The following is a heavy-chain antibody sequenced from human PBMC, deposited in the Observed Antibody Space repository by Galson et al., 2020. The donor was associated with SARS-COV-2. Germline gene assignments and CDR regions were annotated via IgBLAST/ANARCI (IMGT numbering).Heavy chain of an antibody. J-gene: IGHJ4*02. CDR1: GFTFKSHG. D-gene: IGHD3-16*01. Sequence: GGSLRLSCAASGFTFKSHGFHWVRQAPGKGLEWVSFISDNGRRKYYAASVKGRFTISRDDSKNTIYLQMSSLRLEDTALYYCARDLSGGWASDDWCQGTLVAVSS. CDR3: ARDLSGGWASDD. CDR2: ISDNGRRK. V-gene: IGHV3-30*04.